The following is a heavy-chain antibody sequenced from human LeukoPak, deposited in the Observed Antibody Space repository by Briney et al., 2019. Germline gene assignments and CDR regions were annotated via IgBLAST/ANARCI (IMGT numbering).Heavy chain of an antibody. CDR3: ARGINDYGENFDY. V-gene: IGHV4-59*01. J-gene: IGHJ4*02. CDR1: GGSISSYY. D-gene: IGHD4-17*01. CDR2: IYYSGST. Sequence: SETLSLTCTVSGGSISSYYWSWIRQPPGKGLEWIGYIYYSGSTNYNPSLKSRVTISVDTSKNQFSLKLSSVTAADTAVSYCARGINDYGENFDYWGQGTLVTVSS.